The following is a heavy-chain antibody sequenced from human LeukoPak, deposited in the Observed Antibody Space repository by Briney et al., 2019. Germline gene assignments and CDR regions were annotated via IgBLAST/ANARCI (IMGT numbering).Heavy chain of an antibody. D-gene: IGHD6-19*01. J-gene: IGHJ4*02. CDR2: IYSGGDT. CDR1: GLTFSSYG. CDR3: AKERNLEIAVAGTIFDY. V-gene: IGHV3-66*01. Sequence: GGSLRLSCAASGLTFSSYGMHWVRQAPGKGLEWVSVIYSGGDTYYADSVKGRFTISRDISKNMIYLEMSSLKAEDTAVYYCAKERNLEIAVAGTIFDYWGQGTLVTVSS.